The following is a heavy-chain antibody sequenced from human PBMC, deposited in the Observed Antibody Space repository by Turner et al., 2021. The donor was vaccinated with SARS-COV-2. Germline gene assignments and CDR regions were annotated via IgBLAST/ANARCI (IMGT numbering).Heavy chain of an antibody. Sequence: QLQLQESGPGLVKPSENLSNTCTVSGGSISSSSYYWGWIRQPPGKGLEWIGSIFYSGNTYYNPSLKSRVIISVDTSKNQFSLKLSSVTAADTAVYYCARQDRITMIYAFDIWGQGTMVTVSS. CDR3: ARQDRITMIYAFDI. J-gene: IGHJ3*02. CDR1: GGSISSSSYY. V-gene: IGHV4-39*01. D-gene: IGHD3-22*01. CDR2: IFYSGNT.